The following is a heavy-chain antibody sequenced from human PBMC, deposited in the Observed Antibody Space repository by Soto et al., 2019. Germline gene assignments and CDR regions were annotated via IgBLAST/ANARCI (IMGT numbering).Heavy chain of an antibody. J-gene: IGHJ4*02. CDR2: IYYSGST. CDR1: GGSISSSSYY. CDR3: ARHLVATMMMVYFDY. V-gene: IGHV4-39*01. Sequence: SETLSLTCTVSGGSISSSSYYWGWIRQPPGKGLEWIGSIYYSGSTYYNPSLKSRVTISVDTSKNQFSLKLSSVAAADTAVYYCARHLVATMMMVYFDYWGQGTLVTVSS. D-gene: IGHD5-12*01.